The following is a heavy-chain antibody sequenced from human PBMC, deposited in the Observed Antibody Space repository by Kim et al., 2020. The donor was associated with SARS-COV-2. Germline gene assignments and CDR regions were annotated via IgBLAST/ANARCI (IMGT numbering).Heavy chain of an antibody. D-gene: IGHD6-13*01. Sequence: ASVKVSCKASGDSLDNYAISWVRQTPGQGLEYMGWIIGYNGNRDYAQKFQGRVTMTTDTYTSTTYMELRSLASDDTAIYYCARVVRPGYSAGWYLSWLDS. CDR2: IIGYNGNR. V-gene: IGHV1-18*01. CDR1: GDSLDNYA. CDR3: ARVVRPGYSAGWYLSWLDS. J-gene: IGHJ5*01.